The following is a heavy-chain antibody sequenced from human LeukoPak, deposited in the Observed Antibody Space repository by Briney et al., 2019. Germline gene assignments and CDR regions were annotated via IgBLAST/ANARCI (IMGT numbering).Heavy chain of an antibody. CDR1: GDSVSSNSAA. D-gene: IGHD5-18*01. CDR2: TYYRSKRYN. Sequence: SQTLSLTCAISGDSVSSNSAAWDWISQSPSRGLEWLGRTYYRSKRYNDYAVSVKSRITISPDTSKNQFSLQLNSVTPEDTAVYYCARYSGYSYGGFDYWGQGTLVTVSS. J-gene: IGHJ4*02. CDR3: ARYSGYSYGGFDY. V-gene: IGHV6-1*01.